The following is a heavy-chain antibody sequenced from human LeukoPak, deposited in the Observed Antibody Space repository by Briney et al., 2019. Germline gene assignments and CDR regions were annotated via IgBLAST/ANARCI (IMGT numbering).Heavy chain of an antibody. V-gene: IGHV1-8*01. CDR2: INPNTANR. CDR3: ARGTLRPFAHELDN. CDR1: GYTFTSHD. Sequence: GASVKVSCKASGYTFTSHDINWVRQAPGQGLEWMGWINPNTANRSFAHKFQDRVTMTRNTSISTVYMELDSLTSEDTAVYYCARGTLRPFAHELDNWGQGTLVTVSS. J-gene: IGHJ4*02.